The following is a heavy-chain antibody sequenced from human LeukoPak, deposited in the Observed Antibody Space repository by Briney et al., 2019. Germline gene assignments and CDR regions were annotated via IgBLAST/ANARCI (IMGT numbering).Heavy chain of an antibody. CDR1: GFTFSSYA. J-gene: IGHJ4*02. D-gene: IGHD3-22*01. V-gene: IGHV3-48*04. CDR3: ARDRTYYDSSGYRNNFDY. CDR2: ISSGGSTI. Sequence: GGSLRLSCAASGFTFSSYAMSWVRQAPGKGLEWVSYISSGGSTIHYADSVKGRFTISRDNAKNSLYLQMNRLRAEDTAVYYCARDRTYYDSSGYRNNFDYWGQGTLVTVSS.